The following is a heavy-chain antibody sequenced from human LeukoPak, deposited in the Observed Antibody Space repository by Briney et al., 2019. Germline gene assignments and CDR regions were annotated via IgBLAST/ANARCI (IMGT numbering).Heavy chain of an antibody. V-gene: IGHV5-51*01. J-gene: IGHJ6*02. CDR1: GYSFTSYW. Sequence: KYGESLKISCKGSGYSFTSYWIGWVRQMPGKGLEWMGIICPGDSDTRYSPSLQGQVTISADKSISTAYLQWSSLKASDTAMYYCARHEIEEGDYGDYVMDVWGQGTTVTVSS. CDR3: ARHEIEEGDYGDYVMDV. CDR2: ICPGDSDT. D-gene: IGHD4-17*01.